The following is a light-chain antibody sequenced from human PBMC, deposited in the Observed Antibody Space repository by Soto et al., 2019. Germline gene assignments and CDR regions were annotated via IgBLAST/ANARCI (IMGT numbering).Light chain of an antibody. J-gene: IGLJ2*01. CDR2: DND. Sequence: QAVVTQPPSLSAAPGQKVTISCSGSSSNIGRNSVSWYQHLPGTAPKLLIYDNDKRPSGIPDRFSASKSGTSATLGITGLQTGDEADYYCGAWDNSLTVVVFGGGTKLTVL. V-gene: IGLV1-51*01. CDR3: GAWDNSLTVVV. CDR1: SSNIGRNS.